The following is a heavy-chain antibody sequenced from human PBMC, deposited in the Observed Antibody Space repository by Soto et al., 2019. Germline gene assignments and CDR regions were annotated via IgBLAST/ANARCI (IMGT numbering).Heavy chain of an antibody. CDR3: ARTVAGYFDS. J-gene: IGHJ4*02. Sequence: QVQLVQSGAEVRKPGASVKVACKASGYSFTSSGISWVRQAPGQGPEWMGWISTYNGNTNYAQKFQGIVTMTTDTSTXTAXXXXXSLRSDDRAVYYCARTVAGYFDSWGQGTLVT. V-gene: IGHV1-18*01. CDR1: GYSFTSSG. CDR2: ISTYNGNT. D-gene: IGHD6-19*01.